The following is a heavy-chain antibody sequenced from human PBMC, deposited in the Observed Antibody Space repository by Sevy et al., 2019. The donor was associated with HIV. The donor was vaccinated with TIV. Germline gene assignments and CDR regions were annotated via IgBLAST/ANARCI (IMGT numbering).Heavy chain of an antibody. CDR3: TRVQGTISAYYYFGMDV. J-gene: IGHJ6*02. Sequence: GESLKISCTASGFTFGDYAMSWIRQAPGKGLEWVGFIRSKIYGGTTESAASVKGRFTISRDDSKSIAYLEMNSLKTDDTAVYYCTRVQGTISAYYYFGMDVWGQGTTVTVSS. CDR2: IRSKIYGGTT. V-gene: IGHV3-49*03. D-gene: IGHD3-3*01. CDR1: GFTFGDYA.